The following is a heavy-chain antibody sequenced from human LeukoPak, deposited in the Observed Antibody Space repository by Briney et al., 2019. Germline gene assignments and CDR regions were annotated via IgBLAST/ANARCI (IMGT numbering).Heavy chain of an antibody. CDR1: GGTFSSYA. CDR2: IIPIFGTA. V-gene: IGHV1-69*05. Sequence: SVKVSCKASGGTFSSYAISWVRQAPGQGLEWMGGIIPIFGTANYAQKFQGRVTITTDESTSTAYMELSSLRSEDTAVYYCARDTTRGRNPTQHYCSSTSCYGYYYGMDVWGQGTTVTVS. D-gene: IGHD2-2*01. CDR3: ARDTTRGRNPTQHYCSSTSCYGYYYGMDV. J-gene: IGHJ6*02.